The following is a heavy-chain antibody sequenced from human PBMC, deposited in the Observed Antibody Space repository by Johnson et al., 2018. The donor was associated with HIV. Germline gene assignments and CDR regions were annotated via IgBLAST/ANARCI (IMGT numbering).Heavy chain of an antibody. CDR1: GFTFSSYG. CDR3: AKGRARTAARQPRGDAFDI. CDR2: IWYDGSNK. J-gene: IGHJ3*02. D-gene: IGHD6-6*01. Sequence: QVQLVESGGGVVQPGRSLRLSCAASGFTFSSYGMHWVRQAPGKGLEWVAVIWYDGSNKYSADSVKGRFTIARDNSKNTLSLQMNSLRAEDTAVYYCAKGRARTAARQPRGDAFDIWGQGTMVTVSS. V-gene: IGHV3-33*06.